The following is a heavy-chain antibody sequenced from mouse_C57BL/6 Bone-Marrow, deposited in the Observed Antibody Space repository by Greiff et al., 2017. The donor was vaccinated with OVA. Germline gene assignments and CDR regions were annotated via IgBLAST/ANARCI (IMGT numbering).Heavy chain of an antibody. D-gene: IGHD2-9*01. CDR3: ARSYYGNDVDY. J-gene: IGHJ2*01. CDR1: GYAFSSYW. Sequence: VQLQQSGAELVKPGASVKISCKASGYAFSSYWMNWVKQRPGKGLEWIGQIYPGDGDTNYNGKFKGKATLTADKSSSTAYIQLSSLTSEDSAVYYCARSYYGNDVDYWGQGTTLTVSS. CDR2: IYPGDGDT. V-gene: IGHV1-80*01.